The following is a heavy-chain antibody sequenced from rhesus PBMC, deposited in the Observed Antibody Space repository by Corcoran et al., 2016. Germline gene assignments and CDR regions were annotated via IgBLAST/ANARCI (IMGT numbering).Heavy chain of an antibody. J-gene: IGHJ4*01. CDR2: IYGSGSST. CDR3: ARRSGGVLYFDY. CDR1: GGSISSSY. D-gene: IGHD2-39*02. Sequence: QLQLQESGPGLVKPSETLSVTCAVSGGSISSSYWSWIRQAPGKGLEWIGYIYGSGSSTNSHPSLKSRITQSVNTSKNQLSLKLSSVTTAGTAVYYCARRSGGVLYFDYRGQGVLVTVSS. V-gene: IGHV4-169*01.